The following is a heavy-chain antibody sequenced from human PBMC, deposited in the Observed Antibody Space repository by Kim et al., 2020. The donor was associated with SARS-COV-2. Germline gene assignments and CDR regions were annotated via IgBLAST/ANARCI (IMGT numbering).Heavy chain of an antibody. CDR2: ISSSSSYI. D-gene: IGHD3-22*01. CDR1: GFTFSSYS. Sequence: LSLTCAASGFTFSSYSMNWVRQAPGKGLEWVSSISSSSSYIYYADSVKGRFTISRDNAKNSLYLQMNSLRAEDTAVYYCARDRYYYDSSGYPAWGQGTLVTVSS. J-gene: IGHJ5*02. V-gene: IGHV3-21*01. CDR3: ARDRYYYDSSGYPA.